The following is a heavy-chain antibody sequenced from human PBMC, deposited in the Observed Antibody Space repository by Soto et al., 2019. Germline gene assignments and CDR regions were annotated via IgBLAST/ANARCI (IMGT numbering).Heavy chain of an antibody. CDR1: GYTFTSYY. D-gene: IGHD3-10*01. CDR3: ARDLWFGEIANNWFDP. Sequence: QVQLVQSGAEVKKPGASVKVSCKASGYTFTSYYMHWVRQAPGQGLEWMGIINPSGGSTSYAQKFQGRVTMTRDTSTSTVYMELGSLRSEDTAVYYCARDLWFGEIANNWFDPWGQGTLVTVSS. CDR2: INPSGGST. V-gene: IGHV1-46*01. J-gene: IGHJ5*02.